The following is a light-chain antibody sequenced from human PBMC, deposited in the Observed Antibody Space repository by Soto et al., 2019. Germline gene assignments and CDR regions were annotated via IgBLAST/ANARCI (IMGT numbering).Light chain of an antibody. CDR2: DAS. CDR1: QSVSSY. CDR3: RQRSNWPRA. Sequence: EIVLTQTQATQSLSPGETATLSCRASQSVSSYLAWYQQKPGQAPRLLIYDASNRATGIPARFSVSGSGTDITLTIGVLEPVVFAFYDFRQRSNWPRACGQGTQLDIK. V-gene: IGKV3-11*01. J-gene: IGKJ1*01.